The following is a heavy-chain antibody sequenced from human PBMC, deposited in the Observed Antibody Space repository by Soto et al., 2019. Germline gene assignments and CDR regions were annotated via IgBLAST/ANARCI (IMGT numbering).Heavy chain of an antibody. CDR3: AKDVSSGSTTPCYAGLDS. D-gene: IGHD2-15*01. CDR2: ISWDGSRS. CDR1: GLTFRNYA. V-gene: IGHV3-43D*04. Sequence: GGSLRLSCAASGLTFRNYAINCVRQAPGKGLEWISSISWDGSRSHYADSVQGPVVILGEDNKESLSLPMTSLGSEDSGLYYCAKDVSSGSTTPCYAGLDSWDQGTQVTVSS. J-gene: IGHJ4*02.